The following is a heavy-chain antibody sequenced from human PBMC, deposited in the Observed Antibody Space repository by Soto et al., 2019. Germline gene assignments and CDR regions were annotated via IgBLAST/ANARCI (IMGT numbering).Heavy chain of an antibody. D-gene: IGHD6-13*01. Sequence: GSLRLSCAASGFTFSSYAMSWVRQAPGKGLEWVSAISGSGGSTYYADSVKGRFTISRDNSKNTLYLQMNSLRAEDTAVYYCAKDGSGSSWYRGYYYYGMDVWGQGTTVTVSS. CDR1: GFTFSSYA. CDR3: AKDGSGSSWYRGYYYYGMDV. V-gene: IGHV3-23*01. CDR2: ISGSGGST. J-gene: IGHJ6*02.